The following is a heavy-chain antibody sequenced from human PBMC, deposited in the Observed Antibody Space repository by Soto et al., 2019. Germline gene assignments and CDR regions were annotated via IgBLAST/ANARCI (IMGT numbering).Heavy chain of an antibody. J-gene: IGHJ5*02. Sequence: GESMKTSCEGFGYNFDTYWIAWVRQMPGKGLEYMGIIYPGDSDSRYSPSFQGQVTFSADKSISTAYMQWSRLKASDTAMYYCARHGFYGDYASNYFDPWGQGTLVTVSS. CDR1: GYNFDTYW. D-gene: IGHD4-17*01. CDR3: ARHGFYGDYASNYFDP. V-gene: IGHV5-51*01. CDR2: IYPGDSDS.